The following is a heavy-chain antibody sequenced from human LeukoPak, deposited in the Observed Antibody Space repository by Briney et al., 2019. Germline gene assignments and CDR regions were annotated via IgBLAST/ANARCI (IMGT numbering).Heavy chain of an antibody. V-gene: IGHV3-7*04. CDR2: IKQDGSEI. Sequence: TGGSLRLSCAASGFTFSSSWMSWVRQAPGKGLEWVANIKQDGSEIYYVDSVKGRFTISRDNAKNSLYLQMNSLRAEDTAVYYCARGTIAAAGYYYFDYWGQGTQVTVSS. D-gene: IGHD6-13*01. CDR3: ARGTIAAAGYYYFDY. J-gene: IGHJ4*02. CDR1: GFTFSSSW.